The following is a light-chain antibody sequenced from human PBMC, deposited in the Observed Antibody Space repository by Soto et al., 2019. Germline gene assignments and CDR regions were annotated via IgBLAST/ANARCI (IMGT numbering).Light chain of an antibody. V-gene: IGLV2-23*01. CDR3: CSYAAASTYV. Sequence: QSALTQPASVSGSPGQSITISCTGTSSDVGSYNLVSWYQQYAGKAPKLMIYKDTQRPSGVSKRFSGSKSGNTASLTISGLQAEDEADYYCCSYAAASTYVFGTGTKLTVL. CDR1: SSDVGSYNL. J-gene: IGLJ1*01. CDR2: KDT.